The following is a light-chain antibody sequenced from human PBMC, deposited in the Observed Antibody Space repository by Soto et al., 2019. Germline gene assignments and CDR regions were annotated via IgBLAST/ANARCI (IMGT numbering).Light chain of an antibody. CDR2: AAS. Sequence: DIQMTQSPSSVSASVGDRVTITCRASQDIGNWLAWYQRKPGKAPKLLIYAASSLESGVPSRFSGSGSGTDFTLTISSLQPEDFATYYCLQHNSFPRTFGQGTKVDIK. CDR1: QDIGNW. CDR3: LQHNSFPRT. V-gene: IGKV1-12*01. J-gene: IGKJ1*01.